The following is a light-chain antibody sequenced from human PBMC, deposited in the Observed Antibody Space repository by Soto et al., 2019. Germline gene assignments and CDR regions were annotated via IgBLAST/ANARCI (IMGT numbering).Light chain of an antibody. V-gene: IGKV1-17*01. J-gene: IGKJ5*01. Sequence: DIQMTQSPSSLSASVGDRVTITCRASQGIRNDLGWYQQKPGKAPKRLIYAASSLQSGVPPRFSGSGSGTDFTLTLSGVQPDDIATYYCQTYDSAPLTVGQGTRLESK. CDR3: QTYDSAPLT. CDR2: AAS. CDR1: QGIRND.